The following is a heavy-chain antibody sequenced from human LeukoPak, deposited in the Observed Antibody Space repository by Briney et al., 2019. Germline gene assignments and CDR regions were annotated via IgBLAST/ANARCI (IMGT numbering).Heavy chain of an antibody. CDR3: ARLGAAHDY. Sequence: GGSLRFSCAGSGFTFSTYAMQWVRQASGKGLEYVSAITSNGRSTYYANSVKGRFTISRDNSKNTVYLQMGSLKADDMAVYYCARLGAAHDYWGQGTLVTVSS. CDR1: GFTFSTYA. V-gene: IGHV3-64*01. D-gene: IGHD3-16*01. CDR2: ITSNGRST. J-gene: IGHJ4*02.